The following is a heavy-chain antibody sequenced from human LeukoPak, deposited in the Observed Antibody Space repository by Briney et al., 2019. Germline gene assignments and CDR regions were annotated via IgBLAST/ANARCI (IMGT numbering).Heavy chain of an antibody. CDR2: IKQDGSEK. CDR3: ARDTRITMIVVVSDAFDI. CDR1: GFSLSGYW. Sequence: GGSLRLSCAASGFSLSGYWMSWVRQAPGKGLEWVANIKQDGSEKYYVDSVKGRFTISRDNAKNSLYLQMNSLRAEDTAVYYCARDTRITMIVVVSDAFDIWGQGTMVTVSS. D-gene: IGHD3-22*01. J-gene: IGHJ3*02. V-gene: IGHV3-7*01.